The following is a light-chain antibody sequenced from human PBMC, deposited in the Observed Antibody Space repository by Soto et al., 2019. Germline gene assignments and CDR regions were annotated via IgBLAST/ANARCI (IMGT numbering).Light chain of an antibody. V-gene: IGLV2-14*01. CDR2: DVS. CDR3: SSYTSSSRGV. CDR1: SSDVGGYNY. J-gene: IGLJ2*01. Sequence: QSALTQPASVSGSPGQSITISCTGTSSDVGGYNYVSWYQQHPGKAPKLMIYDVSNRPSGVSNRFSGSKSGNTASLTISGLQAEDEADYYCSSYTSSSRGVFGGGTKVTV.